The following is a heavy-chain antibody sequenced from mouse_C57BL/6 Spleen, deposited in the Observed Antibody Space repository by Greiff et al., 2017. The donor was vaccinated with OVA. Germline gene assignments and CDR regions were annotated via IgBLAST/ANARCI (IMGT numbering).Heavy chain of an antibody. CDR1: GYTFTDYN. Sequence: VQLKESGPELVKPGASVKMSCKASGYTFTDYNMHWVKQSHGKSLEWIGYINPNNGGTSYNQKFKGKATLTVNKSSSTAYMELRSLTSEDSAVYYCARFYYYAMDYWGQGTSVTVSS. V-gene: IGHV1-22*01. CDR3: ARFYYYAMDY. CDR2: INPNNGGT. J-gene: IGHJ4*01.